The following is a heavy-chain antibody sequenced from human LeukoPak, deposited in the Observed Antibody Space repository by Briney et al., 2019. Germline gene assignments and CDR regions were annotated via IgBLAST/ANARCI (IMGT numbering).Heavy chain of an antibody. J-gene: IGHJ4*02. CDR1: GFTFSSYS. CDR2: ISSSSSYI. V-gene: IGHV3-21*01. D-gene: IGHD2-15*01. Sequence: PGGSLGLSCAASGFTFSSYSMNWVRQAPGKGLEWVSSISSSSSYIYYADSVKGRFTISRDNAKNSLYLQMNSLRAEDTAVYYCARDSPGYCSGGSCYGLDYWGQGTLVTVSS. CDR3: ARDSPGYCSGGSCYGLDY.